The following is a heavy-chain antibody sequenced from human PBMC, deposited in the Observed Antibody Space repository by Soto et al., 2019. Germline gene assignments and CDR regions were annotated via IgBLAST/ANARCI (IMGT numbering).Heavy chain of an antibody. V-gene: IGHV3-33*01. CDR3: SRDVQSLALYALDV. CDR1: GFTFSGHA. J-gene: IGHJ6*02. Sequence: QVQVVESGGGVVQPGRSLRLSCTASGFTFSGHAMHWVRQPPGKGLEWVAQIWYDGSNKYYADSVKGRFTISRDNSKNTLYVQMDSLIVEDTAVYYCSRDVQSLALYALDVWGQGTSVTVSS. D-gene: IGHD6-19*01. CDR2: IWYDGSNK.